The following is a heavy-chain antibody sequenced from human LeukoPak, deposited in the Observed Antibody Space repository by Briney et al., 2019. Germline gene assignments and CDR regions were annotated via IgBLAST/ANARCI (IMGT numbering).Heavy chain of an antibody. CDR2: ITSSGADS. Sequence: GGSLRLSCAASGFTFANYAMNWVRQAPGKGLEWVAVITSSGADSYYSDSVRGRFAISRDNAKNSLYLQMNSLRAEDTAVYYCATEYSSSWSDYWGQGTLVTVSS. V-gene: IGHV3-23*01. CDR1: GFTFANYA. J-gene: IGHJ4*02. D-gene: IGHD6-13*01. CDR3: ATEYSSSWSDY.